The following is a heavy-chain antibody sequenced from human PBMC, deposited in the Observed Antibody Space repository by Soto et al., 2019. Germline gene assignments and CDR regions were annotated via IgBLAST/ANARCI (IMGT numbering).Heavy chain of an antibody. CDR1: GGSISSYY. V-gene: IGHV4-59*01. CDR3: ARSGVKYYDILTGYYSHLGFDY. CDR2: IYYSGST. D-gene: IGHD3-9*01. Sequence: SETLSLTFTVSGGSISSYYWSWIRQPPGKGLEWIGYIYYSGSTNYNPSLKSRVTISVDTSKNQFSLKLSSVTAADTAVYYCARSGVKYYDILTGYYSHLGFDYWGQGTLVTVSS. J-gene: IGHJ4*02.